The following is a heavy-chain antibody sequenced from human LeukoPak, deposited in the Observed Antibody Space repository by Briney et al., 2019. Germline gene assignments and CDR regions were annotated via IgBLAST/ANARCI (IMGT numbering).Heavy chain of an antibody. CDR3: ARRPHSYGLDY. Sequence: SETLSLTCTVSGGSISSSSYYWGWIRQPPGKGLEWIGSIYYSGSTYYNPSLKSRVTISVDTSKNQFSLKLSSVTAADTAVYYCARRPHSYGLDYWGQGTLVTVSS. J-gene: IGHJ4*02. D-gene: IGHD5-18*01. CDR2: IYYSGST. V-gene: IGHV4-39*01. CDR1: GGSISSSSYY.